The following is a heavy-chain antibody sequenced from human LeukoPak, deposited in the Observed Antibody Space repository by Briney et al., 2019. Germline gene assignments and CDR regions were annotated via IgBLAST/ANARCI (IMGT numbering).Heavy chain of an antibody. CDR3: ARVHSDFWSGYYTALDY. J-gene: IGHJ4*02. CDR1: GFTSSDYY. Sequence: PGGSLRLSCAASGFTSSDYYMSWIRQAPGKGLEWISYNSSSGNSIYYADSVKGRFTISRDNAKNSLYLQMNSLRADDTAVYYCARVHSDFWSGYYTALDYWGQGTLVTVSS. V-gene: IGHV3-11*01. CDR2: NSSSGNSI. D-gene: IGHD3-3*01.